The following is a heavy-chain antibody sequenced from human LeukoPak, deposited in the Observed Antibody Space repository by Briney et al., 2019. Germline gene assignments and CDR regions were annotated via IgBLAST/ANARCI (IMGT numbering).Heavy chain of an antibody. D-gene: IGHD3-3*01. V-gene: IGHV1-69*04. J-gene: IGHJ2*01. Sequence: ASVTVSCKTSRTTFSSYSISWVRQAPGQGLEWMGRIIPILGIANYAQKFQGRVTITADKSTNTAYMELSSLESEDTAVYYCARDPTLTAIQRRHFDLWGRGTLVTVSA. CDR3: ARDPTLTAIQRRHFDL. CDR2: IIPILGIA. CDR1: RTTFSSYS.